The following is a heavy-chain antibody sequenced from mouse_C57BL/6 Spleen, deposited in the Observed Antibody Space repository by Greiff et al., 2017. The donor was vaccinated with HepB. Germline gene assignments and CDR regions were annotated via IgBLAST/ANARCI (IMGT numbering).Heavy chain of an antibody. CDR3: AKTTGMDY. CDR2: IYPGSGNT. Sequence: LVESGAELVRPGASVKLSCKASGYTFTDYYINWVKQRPGQGLEWIARIYPGSGNTYYNEKFKGKATLTAEKSSSTAYMQLSSLTSEDSAVYFCAKTTGMDYWGQGTSVTVSS. J-gene: IGHJ4*01. D-gene: IGHD1-1*01. CDR1: GYTFTDYY. V-gene: IGHV1-76*01.